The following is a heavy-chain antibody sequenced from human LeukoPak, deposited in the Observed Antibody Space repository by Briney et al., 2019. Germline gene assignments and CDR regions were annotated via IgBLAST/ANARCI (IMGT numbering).Heavy chain of an antibody. CDR3: ARTYHSDRTGYYFDN. CDR2: INPGDSDT. V-gene: IGHV5-51*01. Sequence: PGESLKISCKGSGYTFTSYWIGWVRQMPGKGLEWMGIINPGDSDTRYSPSFQGQVTVSADKSVSTAYLQWSSLKASDTAMYYCARTYHSDRTGYYFDNWGQGTLVSLSS. J-gene: IGHJ4*02. D-gene: IGHD3-22*01. CDR1: GYTFTSYW.